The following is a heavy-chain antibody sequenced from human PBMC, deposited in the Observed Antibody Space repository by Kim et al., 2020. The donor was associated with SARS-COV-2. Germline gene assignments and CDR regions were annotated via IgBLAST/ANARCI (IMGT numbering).Heavy chain of an antibody. J-gene: IGHJ4*02. Sequence: SETLSLTCSVSGGSIGTGGKFWTWIRQHPAKGLEWIGYISYSGNPHYRPSLRSRVSISLQTSENQFSLTLTSVTAADTAVYYCSRGQPLDYWGQGILFTV. CDR1: GGSIGTGGKF. V-gene: IGHV4-31*03. CDR3: SRGQPLDY. D-gene: IGHD2-2*01. CDR2: ISYSGNP.